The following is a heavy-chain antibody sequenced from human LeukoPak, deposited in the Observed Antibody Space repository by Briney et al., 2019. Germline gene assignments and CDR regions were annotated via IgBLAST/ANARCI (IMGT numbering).Heavy chain of an antibody. CDR1: GGSISTGSYY. V-gene: IGHV4-61*02. J-gene: IGHJ4*02. Sequence: SETLSLTCTVSGGSISTGSYYWTWIRQPAGNGLEWIGRMYTSGSTNYNPSLKSRVTMSVDTSKNQFSLKLSSVTAADTAVYYCARDRSGGIDYWGQGTLVTVSS. D-gene: IGHD1-26*01. CDR2: MYTSGST. CDR3: ARDRSGGIDY.